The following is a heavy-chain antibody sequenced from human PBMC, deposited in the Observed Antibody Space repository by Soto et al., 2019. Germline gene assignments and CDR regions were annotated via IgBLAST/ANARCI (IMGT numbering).Heavy chain of an antibody. CDR3: ARRDTSGFLRYFDN. V-gene: IGHV1-69*06. J-gene: IGHJ4*02. D-gene: IGHD3-3*01. CDR1: GGTLSSFINYP. Sequence: QMQLVQSGAEVKKPGSSVKVSCKASGGTLSSFINYPINWVRQAPGQGLEWMGGIVPNVGTVNYAQKFQGRVTITADKSTGTAYMEVRSLRSEDTALYYCARRDTSGFLRYFDNWGQGTLVPVSS. CDR2: IVPNVGTV.